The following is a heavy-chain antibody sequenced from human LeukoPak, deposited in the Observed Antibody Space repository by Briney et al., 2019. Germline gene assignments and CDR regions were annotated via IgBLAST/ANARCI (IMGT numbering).Heavy chain of an antibody. CDR1: GFTFSSYA. CDR3: VREDY. Sequence: GRSLRLSCAASGFTFSSYAMHWVRQAPGKGLEWVAVISYDGSNKYYADSVKGRFTISRDNFKNTLYLQMNSLRAEDTAVYYCVREDYWGQGTLVTVSS. CDR2: ISYDGSNK. V-gene: IGHV3-30-3*01. J-gene: IGHJ4*02.